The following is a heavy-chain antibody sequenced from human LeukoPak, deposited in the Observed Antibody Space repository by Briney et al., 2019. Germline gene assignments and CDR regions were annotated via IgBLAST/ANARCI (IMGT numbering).Heavy chain of an antibody. CDR1: GFTFSTYW. Sequence: PGGSLRLSCAASGFTFSTYWMRWVRQAPGKGLVWVSRISADGSSTYYADSVRGRFTISRDNGKNTLYLQMNSLGAEDTAVYYCARALRIAVVDYWGQGTLVTVSS. D-gene: IGHD2-15*01. CDR2: ISADGSST. J-gene: IGHJ4*02. V-gene: IGHV3-74*01. CDR3: ARALRIAVVDY.